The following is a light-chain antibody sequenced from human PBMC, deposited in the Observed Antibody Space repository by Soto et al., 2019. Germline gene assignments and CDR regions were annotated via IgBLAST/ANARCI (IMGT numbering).Light chain of an antibody. CDR2: GAS. Sequence: DIQMTQSPSSLSASVGDRVTITCRAIQSISTYLSWYQQKPGKVPKLLIYGASSLQTRVPSRFSGSGAGTEFIFTISSLQPEDFATYYCQQYHSSPTWTFGQGTKVEIK. CDR1: QSISTY. CDR3: QQYHSSPTWT. J-gene: IGKJ1*01. V-gene: IGKV1-39*01.